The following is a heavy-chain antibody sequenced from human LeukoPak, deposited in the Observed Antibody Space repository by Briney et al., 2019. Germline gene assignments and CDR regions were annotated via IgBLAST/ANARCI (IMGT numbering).Heavy chain of an antibody. CDR2: INQDGSET. V-gene: IGHV3-7*01. J-gene: IGHJ4*02. CDR1: GFTFSGSW. CDR3: TKALDF. Sequence: GXSLRLSCAASGFTFSGSWMDWVRQAPGKGVEWVANINQDGSETYYVDSAKGRFTISRDNAKNSLYLQMDSLRVEDTAMYYCTKALDFWGQGTLVTVSS.